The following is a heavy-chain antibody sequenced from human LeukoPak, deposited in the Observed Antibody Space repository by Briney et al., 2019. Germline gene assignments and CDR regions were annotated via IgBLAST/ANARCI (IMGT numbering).Heavy chain of an antibody. CDR3: ARGIVGAHGDY. Sequence: GGSLRLSGAASGFTFSSYAMNWFRKAPGKGLEWVSSISSSSSYIYYADSVKGRFTISRDNAKNSLYLQMNSLRAEDTAVYYCARGIVGAHGDYWGQGTLVTVSS. D-gene: IGHD1-26*01. CDR2: ISSSSSYI. J-gene: IGHJ4*02. V-gene: IGHV3-21*01. CDR1: GFTFSSYA.